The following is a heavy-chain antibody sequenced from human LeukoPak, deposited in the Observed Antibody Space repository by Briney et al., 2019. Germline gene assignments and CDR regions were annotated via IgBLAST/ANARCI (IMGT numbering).Heavy chain of an antibody. J-gene: IGHJ4*02. D-gene: IGHD3-22*01. V-gene: IGHV1-69*01. CDR2: IIPIFGTA. CDR1: GGTFSSYA. Sequence: ASVKVSCKASGGTFSSYAISWVRQAPGQGLEWMGGIIPIFGTANYAQKFQGRVTITAGESTSTAYMELSSLRSEDTAVYYCASAYYYDSSGYSSWGYWGQGTLVTVSS. CDR3: ASAYYYDSSGYSSWGY.